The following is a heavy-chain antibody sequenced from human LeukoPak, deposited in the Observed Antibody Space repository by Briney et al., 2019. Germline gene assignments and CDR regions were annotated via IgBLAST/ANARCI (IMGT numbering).Heavy chain of an antibody. D-gene: IGHD3-22*01. CDR2: IYSGGST. V-gene: IGHV3-66*01. CDR1: GFTVSSNY. Sequence: GGSLRLSCAASGFTVSSNYMSWVRQAPGKGLEWVSVIYSGGSTYYADSVKGRFTISRDNSKNTLYLQMNSLRAEDTAVYYRASSGDYYDSSGYPLDAFDIWGQGTMVTVSS. CDR3: ASSGDYYDSSGYPLDAFDI. J-gene: IGHJ3*02.